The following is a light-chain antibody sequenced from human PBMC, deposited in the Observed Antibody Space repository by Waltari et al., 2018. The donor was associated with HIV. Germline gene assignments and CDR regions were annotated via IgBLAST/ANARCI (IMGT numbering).Light chain of an antibody. J-gene: IGLJ3*02. CDR3: AAWDGSLSGFWV. CDR2: RNN. V-gene: IGLV1-47*01. CDR1: SSNIGSNY. Sequence: QSVLTQPPSASGTPGQRVTISCSGSSSNIGSNYVYWYQQLPGTAPKLLIYRNNQRPSGVPDRVSGSKSATSASLAISGLRSEDEADYYCAAWDGSLSGFWVFGGGTKLAVL.